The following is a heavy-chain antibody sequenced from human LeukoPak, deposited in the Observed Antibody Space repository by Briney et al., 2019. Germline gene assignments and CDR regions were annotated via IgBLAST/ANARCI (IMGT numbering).Heavy chain of an antibody. D-gene: IGHD3-22*01. CDR1: GGSFSGYY. CDR3: ASPLHYYDSSGYYYGGHY. Sequence: SETLSLTCAVYGGSFSGYYWSWIRQPPGKGLEWIGEINHSGSTNYNPSLKSRVTISVDTSKNQFSLKLSSVTAADTAVYYCASPLHYYDSSGYYYGGHYWGQGTLVTVSS. V-gene: IGHV4-34*01. J-gene: IGHJ4*02. CDR2: INHSGST.